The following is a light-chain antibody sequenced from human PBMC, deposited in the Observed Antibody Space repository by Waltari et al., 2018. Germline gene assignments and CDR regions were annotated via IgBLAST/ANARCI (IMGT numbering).Light chain of an antibody. V-gene: IGKV3-20*01. CDR1: QSISRY. Sequence: IMLTQSPGTLSLSPGERATLSCRASQSISRYLAWYQQKPGQAPRLLIYGASTRATGIPDRFSGSWSGTDFSLTISRLEPEDSAVYYCQHHFRLPATFGQGTKVEIK. CDR3: QHHFRLPAT. J-gene: IGKJ1*01. CDR2: GAS.